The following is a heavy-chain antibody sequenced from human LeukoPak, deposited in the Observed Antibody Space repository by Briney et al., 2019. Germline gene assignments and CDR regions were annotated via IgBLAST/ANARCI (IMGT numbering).Heavy chain of an antibody. CDR2: ISSSSSTI. CDR3: AREGLYSTSWPFDY. V-gene: IGHV3-48*01. J-gene: IGHJ4*02. CDR1: GFIFSSYA. Sequence: GGSLRLSCAASGFIFSSYAMHWVRQAPGKGLEWVSYISSSSSTIFYADSVKGRFTISRDNAKSSLYLQMSSLRAEDTAVYYCAREGLYSTSWPFDYLGQGTLVTVSS. D-gene: IGHD6-13*01.